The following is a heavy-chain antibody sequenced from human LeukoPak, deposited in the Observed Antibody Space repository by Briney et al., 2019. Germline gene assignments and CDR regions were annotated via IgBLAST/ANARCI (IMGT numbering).Heavy chain of an antibody. CDR2: IRHDGSNK. CDR3: ARSYHDY. Sequence: PGGSLRLSCTTSGFIFSNYGMHWVRQAPGKGLEWVAFIRHDGSNKYYADSVKGRCTISRDNSKKTVYLQMNSLRAEDPAVYYRARSYHDYWGQGTLVNVPS. V-gene: IGHV3-30*02. J-gene: IGHJ4*02. D-gene: IGHD3-16*02. CDR1: GFIFSNYG.